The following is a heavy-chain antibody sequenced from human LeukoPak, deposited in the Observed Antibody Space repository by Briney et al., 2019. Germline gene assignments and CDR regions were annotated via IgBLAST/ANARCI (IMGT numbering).Heavy chain of an antibody. CDR1: GFTVSSSF. CDR2: IYRDGTT. J-gene: IGHJ4*02. D-gene: IGHD6-13*01. V-gene: IGHV3-53*01. CDR3: ARDHRTVVPGTFDN. Sequence: PGGSLSLSCAASGFTVSSSFMSWVRQAPGTGLQWVSVIYRDGTTYYADSVRGRFTISRDNSKNTLYLQMNSRRVEDTAVYYCARDHRTVVPGTFDNWGQGTLVTVSS.